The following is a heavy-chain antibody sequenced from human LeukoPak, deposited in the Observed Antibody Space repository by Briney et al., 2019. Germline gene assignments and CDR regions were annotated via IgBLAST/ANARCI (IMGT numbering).Heavy chain of an antibody. Sequence: SQTLSLTCTVSGGSISSGGYYWSWIRQPAGKGLEWIGRIYSNGNTNYNPSLESRVTISVDTSKNQFSLSLSSVTAADTAVYYCARGDYRIDAFDIWGQGTMVTVSS. D-gene: IGHD4-17*01. CDR1: GGSISSGGYY. J-gene: IGHJ3*02. V-gene: IGHV4-61*02. CDR3: ARGDYRIDAFDI. CDR2: IYSNGNT.